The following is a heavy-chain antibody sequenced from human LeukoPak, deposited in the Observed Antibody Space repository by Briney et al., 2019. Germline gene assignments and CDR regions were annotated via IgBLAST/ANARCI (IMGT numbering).Heavy chain of an antibody. CDR3: ARPRATKLVDDGFDI. D-gene: IGHD1-26*01. CDR1: GYTFTDYY. Sequence: ASVKVSCKASGYTFTDYYIHWVRQAPGQGREWMGRINPDSGGTNFAQKFQARVTVTRDTSISTAYMELSTLRSDDTAVYYCARPRATKLVDDGFDIWGQGTIVTVSS. V-gene: IGHV1-2*06. J-gene: IGHJ3*02. CDR2: INPDSGGT.